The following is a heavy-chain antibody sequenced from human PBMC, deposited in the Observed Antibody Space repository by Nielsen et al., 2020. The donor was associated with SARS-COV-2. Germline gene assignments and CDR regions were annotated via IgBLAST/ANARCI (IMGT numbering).Heavy chain of an antibody. D-gene: IGHD1-26*01. CDR2: ISSTSSYV. Sequence: GGSLRLSCVLSGFDFSDSTMSWARLAPGKGLKWVSSISSTSSYVYYTDSVKGRFSISRDYAKNSLYLQMNSLRVDDTAVYYCARPWGAWGRHWGQGTLVSVSS. CDR1: GFDFSDST. J-gene: IGHJ4*02. V-gene: IGHV3-21*01. CDR3: ARPWGAWGRH.